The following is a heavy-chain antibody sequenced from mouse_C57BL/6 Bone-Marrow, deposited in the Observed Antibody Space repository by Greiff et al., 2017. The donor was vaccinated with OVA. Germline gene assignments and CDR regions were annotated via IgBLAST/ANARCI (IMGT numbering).Heavy chain of an antibody. CDR3: ARDRLLLRYSAWFAY. Sequence: EVQLVESGGGLVKPGGSLKLSCAASGFTFSSYAMSWVRQTPEKRLEWVATISDGGSYTYYPDNVKGRFTISRDNAKNNLYLQLSHLKSEETAMYYCARDRLLLRYSAWFAYWGQGTLVTVSA. CDR1: GFTFSSYA. V-gene: IGHV5-4*01. D-gene: IGHD1-1*01. J-gene: IGHJ3*01. CDR2: ISDGGSYT.